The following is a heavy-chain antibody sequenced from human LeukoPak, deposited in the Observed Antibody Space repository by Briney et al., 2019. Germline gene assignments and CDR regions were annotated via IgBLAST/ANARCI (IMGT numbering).Heavy chain of an antibody. CDR2: ISSSSSTI. V-gene: IGHV3-48*01. Sequence: GGSLRLSCAASGFTFSIYSMNWVRQAPGKGLEWVSYISSSSSTIYYADSVKGRFTISRDNARNSLYLQMNSLRAEDTAVYYCAREVSKYSNYVGSFDYWGQGTLVTVSS. J-gene: IGHJ4*02. D-gene: IGHD4-11*01. CDR1: GFTFSIYS. CDR3: AREVSKYSNYVGSFDY.